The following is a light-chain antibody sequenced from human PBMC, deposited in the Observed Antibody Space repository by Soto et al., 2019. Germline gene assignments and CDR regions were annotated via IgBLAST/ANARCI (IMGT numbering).Light chain of an antibody. CDR1: QSVSTSQ. CDR3: QQRSNWPPGIT. CDR2: DAS. Sequence: EIVLTQSPGTLSLSPGERATLSCSASQSVSTSQLAWYQQKPGQAPRLLIYDASNRATGIPARFSGSGSGTDFTLTISSLEPEDFAVYYCQQRSNWPPGITFGQGTRLEIK. V-gene: IGKV3-11*01. J-gene: IGKJ5*01.